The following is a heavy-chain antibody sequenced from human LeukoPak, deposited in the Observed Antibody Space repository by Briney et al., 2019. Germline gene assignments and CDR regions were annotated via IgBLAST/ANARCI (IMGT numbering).Heavy chain of an antibody. CDR2: ISAYNGNT. V-gene: IGHV1-18*01. J-gene: IGHJ4*02. CDR1: GYTFTSYG. Sequence: ASVKVSCKASGYTFTSYGISWGRQAPGQGLGWMGWISAYNGNTNYAQKLQGRVTMTTDTSTSTAYMELRSLRSDDTAVYYCARSGGGSSSWYVDYWGQGTLVTVSS. CDR3: ARSGGGSSSWYVDY. D-gene: IGHD6-13*01.